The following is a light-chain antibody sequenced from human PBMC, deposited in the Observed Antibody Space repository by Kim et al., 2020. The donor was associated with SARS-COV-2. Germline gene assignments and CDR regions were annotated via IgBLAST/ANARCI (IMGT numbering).Light chain of an antibody. CDR2: AAS. CDR3: QQHNSYPWT. CDR1: KGIAND. Sequence: ASLGDRVSITCRASKGIANDLALFQQKPGKAPKRLIYAASSLESGVSSRFSASGSGTEFTLTIISLQPEDFATYYCQQHNSYPWTFGPGTKVDIK. V-gene: IGKV1-17*03. J-gene: IGKJ1*01.